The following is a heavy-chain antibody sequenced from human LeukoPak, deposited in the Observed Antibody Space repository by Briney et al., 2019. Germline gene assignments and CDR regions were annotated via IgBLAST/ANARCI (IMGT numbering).Heavy chain of an antibody. V-gene: IGHV4-59*12. Sequence: SETLSLTCTVSGGSINNYYWSWIRQPPGKGLEWIGYIYYSGSTNYYPSLKSRVAISVDRSKNQFSLKLSSVTAADTAVYYCARGGLGGSSWFDYWGQGTLVTVSS. CDR1: GGSINNYY. CDR2: IYYSGST. CDR3: ARGGLGGSSWFDY. D-gene: IGHD1-26*01. J-gene: IGHJ4*02.